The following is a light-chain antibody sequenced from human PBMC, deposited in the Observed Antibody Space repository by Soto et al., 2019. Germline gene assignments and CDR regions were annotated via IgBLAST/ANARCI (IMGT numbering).Light chain of an antibody. Sequence: QSVLTQPASVSGSPGQSITISCTGTSSDVGGYNYVSWYQQHPGKAPKLMIYDVRNRPSGVSNRISGSKSVNTASLTISGLQAEDEADYYCSSYTTISTYVFGTGTKVTVL. J-gene: IGLJ1*01. CDR1: SSDVGGYNY. CDR3: SSYTTISTYV. CDR2: DVR. V-gene: IGLV2-14*01.